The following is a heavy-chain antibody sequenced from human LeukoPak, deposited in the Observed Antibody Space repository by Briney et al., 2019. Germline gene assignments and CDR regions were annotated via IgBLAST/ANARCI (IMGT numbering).Heavy chain of an antibody. Sequence: AGTLRLTCAASGFTFSSYAMHWVRQAPGKGLEWVAVISYDGSNKYYADSVKGRFTISRDNSKNTLYLQMNSLRAEDTAVYYCARDYYDSSGYYESDYWGQGTLVTVSS. V-gene: IGHV3-30*04. J-gene: IGHJ4*02. CDR1: GFTFSSYA. D-gene: IGHD3-22*01. CDR2: ISYDGSNK. CDR3: ARDYYDSSGYYESDY.